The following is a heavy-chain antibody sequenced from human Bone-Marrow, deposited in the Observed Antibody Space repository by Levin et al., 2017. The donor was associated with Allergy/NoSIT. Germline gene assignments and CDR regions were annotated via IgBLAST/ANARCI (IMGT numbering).Heavy chain of an antibody. CDR3: ARDGGY. CDR2: INHSGST. J-gene: IGHJ4*02. V-gene: IGHV4-34*01. Sequence: SETLSLTCAVYGGSFSGYYWSWIRQPPGKGLEWIGEINHSGSTNYNPSLKSRVTISVDTSKNQFSLKLSSVTAADTAVYYCARDGGYWGQGTLVTVSS. D-gene: IGHD3-10*01. CDR1: GGSFSGYY.